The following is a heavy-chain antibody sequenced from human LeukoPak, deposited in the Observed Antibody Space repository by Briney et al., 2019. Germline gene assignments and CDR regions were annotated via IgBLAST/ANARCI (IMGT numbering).Heavy chain of an antibody. CDR1: GYTFSTYA. CDR3: ARDRSGGGTTGPFDY. CDR2: INTNTGNP. D-gene: IGHD1-7*01. V-gene: IGHV7-4-1*02. J-gene: IGHJ4*02. Sequence: GASVKVSCKASGYTFSTYAINWVRQAPGQGLEWMGWINTNTGNPMYAQGFTGRFVFSLDTSVSTVDLQISSLKAEDTAVYYCARDRSGGGTTGPFDYWGQGTLVTVSS.